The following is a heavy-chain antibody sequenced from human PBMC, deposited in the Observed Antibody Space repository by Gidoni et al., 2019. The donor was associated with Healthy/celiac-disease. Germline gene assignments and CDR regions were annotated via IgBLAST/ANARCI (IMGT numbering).Heavy chain of an antibody. D-gene: IGHD6-6*01. J-gene: IGHJ6*02. Sequence: QVQLVESGGGVVQPGRSLRLSCAASGFTCSSYGMHWVRQAPGKGLGWVAVIWYDGSNKYYADSVKGRFTISRDNSKNTLYLQLNSLRAEDTAVYYCARDGSIAARSYYYGMDVWGQGTTVTVSS. CDR2: IWYDGSNK. CDR1: GFTCSSYG. V-gene: IGHV3-33*01. CDR3: ARDGSIAARSYYYGMDV.